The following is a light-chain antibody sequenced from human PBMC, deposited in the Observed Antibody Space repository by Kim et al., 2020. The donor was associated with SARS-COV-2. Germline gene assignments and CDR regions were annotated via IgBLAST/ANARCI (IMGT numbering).Light chain of an antibody. J-gene: IGKJ4*01. CDR3: QQYGSSPLT. CDR2: GAS. Sequence: SPGERATLSCRDSQSVSNSYLAWYQQKPGQAPRLLIYGASSRATGIPDRFSGSGSGTDFTFSISRLEPEDFAVYYCQQYGSSPLTFGGGTKVDIK. CDR1: QSVSNSY. V-gene: IGKV3-20*01.